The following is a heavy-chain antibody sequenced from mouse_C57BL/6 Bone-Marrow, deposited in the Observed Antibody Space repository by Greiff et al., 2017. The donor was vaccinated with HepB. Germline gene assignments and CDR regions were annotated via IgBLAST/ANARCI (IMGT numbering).Heavy chain of an antibody. CDR3: ARDLIITTVVATGNWYFDV. CDR1: GFTFSDYY. CDR2: INYDGSST. D-gene: IGHD1-1*01. V-gene: IGHV5-16*01. Sequence: EVKLMESEGGLVQPGSSMKLSCTASGFTFSDYYMAWVRQVPEKGLEWVANINYDGSSTYYLDSLKSRFIISRDNAKNILYLQMSSLKSEDTATYYCARDLIITTVVATGNWYFDVWGTGTTVTVSS. J-gene: IGHJ1*03.